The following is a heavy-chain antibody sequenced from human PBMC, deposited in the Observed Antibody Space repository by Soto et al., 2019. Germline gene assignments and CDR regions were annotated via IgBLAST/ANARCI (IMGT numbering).Heavy chain of an antibody. J-gene: IGHJ4*02. V-gene: IGHV1-2*02. CDR1: GGTFSSYT. CDR2: INPASGDT. CDR3: ARATNGFYYDSSGSKKPMYYLDF. Sequence: GASVKASCKASGGTFSSYTISWVRQAPGQGLEWMGWINPASGDTKYAQNFQGRVTWTRDTSISTVYMDLRGLKSGDTAVYYCARATNGFYYDSSGSKKPMYYLDFWGQGTLVTVSS. D-gene: IGHD3-22*01.